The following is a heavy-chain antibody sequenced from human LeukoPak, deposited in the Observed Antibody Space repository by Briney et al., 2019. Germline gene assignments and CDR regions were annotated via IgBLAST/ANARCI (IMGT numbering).Heavy chain of an antibody. Sequence: GGSLRLSCAASGFTFSSYGMHWVRQAPGKGLEWVAFIRYDGSNKYYADSVKGRFTISRDNAENSLYLQMNSLRAEDTAVYYCARGWDSSSLMVRFDPWGQGTLVTVSS. D-gene: IGHD6-13*01. J-gene: IGHJ5*02. V-gene: IGHV3-30*02. CDR3: ARGWDSSSLMVRFDP. CDR2: IRYDGSNK. CDR1: GFTFSSYG.